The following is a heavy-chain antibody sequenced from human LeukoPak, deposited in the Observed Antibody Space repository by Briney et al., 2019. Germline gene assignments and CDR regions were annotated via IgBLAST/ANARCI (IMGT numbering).Heavy chain of an antibody. V-gene: IGHV3-48*04. CDR2: ISSSSSTI. Sequence: PGGSLRLSCAASGFTFSSYSMNWVRQAPGKGREGVSYISSSSSTIQYADSVKGRFTISRDNAKNSLYLQMNSLRAEDTAVYYCAALGITMIGGVWGKGTTVTISS. CDR1: GFTFSSYS. CDR3: AALGITMIGGV. J-gene: IGHJ6*04. D-gene: IGHD3-10*02.